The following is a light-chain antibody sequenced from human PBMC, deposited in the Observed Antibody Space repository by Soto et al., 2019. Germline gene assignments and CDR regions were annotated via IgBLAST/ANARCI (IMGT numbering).Light chain of an antibody. J-gene: IGKJ2*01. CDR1: QGVSNY. CDR2: AAS. V-gene: IGKV1-27*01. Sequence: DIQMTQSPSSLSASVGDRVTITCRASQGVSNYLAWYQQKPGKVPKLLIYAASTLQSGVPSRFSGSGSVTDFNLTISSLQPEDVAIYYCQKYNSAPYTFGQGIKLEIK. CDR3: QKYNSAPYT.